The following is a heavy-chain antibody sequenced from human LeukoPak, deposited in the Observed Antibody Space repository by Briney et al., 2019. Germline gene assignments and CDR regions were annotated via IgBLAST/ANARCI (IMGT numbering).Heavy chain of an antibody. Sequence: PGGSLRLSCAASGFTFSSYWMSWVRQAPGKGLEWVASIKQDGSEKYYVDSVKGRFTISRDNAKNSLYLQMNSLRAEDTAVYYCARAASNSSGHYYVYYFDYWGQGTLVTVSS. CDR3: ARAASNSSGHYYVYYFDY. J-gene: IGHJ4*02. CDR2: IKQDGSEK. CDR1: GFTFSSYW. V-gene: IGHV3-7*01. D-gene: IGHD3-22*01.